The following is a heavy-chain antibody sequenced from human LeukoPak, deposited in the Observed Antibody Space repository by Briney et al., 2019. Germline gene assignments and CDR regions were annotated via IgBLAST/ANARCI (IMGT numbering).Heavy chain of an antibody. CDR3: AKGSGYSSSWYYPDY. CDR1: GFTFSSYA. Sequence: GGSLRLSCAASGFTFSSYAMSWVRQAPGKGLEWVSAISGSGGSTYYADSVKGRLTISRDNSKNTLYLQMNSLRAEDTAVYYCAKGSGYSSSWYYPDYWGQGTLVTVSS. J-gene: IGHJ4*02. V-gene: IGHV3-23*01. D-gene: IGHD6-13*01. CDR2: ISGSGGST.